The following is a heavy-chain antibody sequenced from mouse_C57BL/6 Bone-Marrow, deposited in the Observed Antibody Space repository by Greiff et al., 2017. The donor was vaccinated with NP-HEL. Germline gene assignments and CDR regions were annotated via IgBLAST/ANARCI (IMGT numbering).Heavy chain of an antibody. CDR1: GFTFSSYA. CDR3: ARDEGYDYAMDY. D-gene: IGHD2-3*01. CDR2: ISDGGSYT. V-gene: IGHV5-4*01. J-gene: IGHJ4*01. Sequence: DVHLVESGGGLVKPGGSLKLSCAASGFTFSSYAMSWVRQTPEKRLEWVATISDGGSYTYYPDNVKGRFTISRDNAKNNLYLQMSHLKSEDTAMYYCARDEGYDYAMDYWGQGTSVTVSS.